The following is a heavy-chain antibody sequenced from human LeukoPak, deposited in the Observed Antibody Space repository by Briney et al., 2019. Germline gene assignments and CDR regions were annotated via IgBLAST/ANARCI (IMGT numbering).Heavy chain of an antibody. V-gene: IGHV4-59*12. Sequence: PSETLSLTCTVSGGSLSSYYWSWIRQPPGKGLEWSGYIYYRGSTNYNPSPKSRVTISVDTSKNQFSLKLSSVTAADPAVYYCARWSYGSGGYYYYYMDVWGKGTTVTVSS. CDR3: ARWSYGSGGYYYYYMDV. CDR2: IYYRGST. J-gene: IGHJ6*03. D-gene: IGHD3-10*01. CDR1: GGSLSSYY.